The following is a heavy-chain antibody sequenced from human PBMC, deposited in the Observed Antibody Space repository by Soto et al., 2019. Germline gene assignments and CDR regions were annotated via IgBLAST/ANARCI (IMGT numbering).Heavy chain of an antibody. CDR2: ISYDGSNK. CDR3: ARDEGVLVITGIFDY. J-gene: IGHJ4*02. V-gene: IGHV3-30-3*01. Sequence: GGSLRLSCAASGFTFSSYAMHWVRQAPGKGLEWVAVISYDGSNKYYADSVKGRFTISRDNSKNTLYLKMNSLRAEDTAVYYCARDEGVLVITGIFDYWGQGTLVTVSS. D-gene: IGHD1-20*01. CDR1: GFTFSSYA.